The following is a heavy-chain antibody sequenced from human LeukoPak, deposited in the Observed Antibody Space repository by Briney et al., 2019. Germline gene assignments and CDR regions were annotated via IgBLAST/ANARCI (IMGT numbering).Heavy chain of an antibody. CDR1: GFTFRTYS. J-gene: IGHJ4*02. CDR3: AREFGHNRWYFDY. Sequence: PGGSLRLSCAASGFTFRTYSIHWVRQAPGKGLERVTVVSADGRTQLYSDSVKGRFTVSRDNSLNTLHLQMNSLETEDTAVYYCAREFGHNRWYFDYWGQGALVTVSS. V-gene: IGHV3-30*03. D-gene: IGHD5-24*01. CDR2: VSADGRTQ.